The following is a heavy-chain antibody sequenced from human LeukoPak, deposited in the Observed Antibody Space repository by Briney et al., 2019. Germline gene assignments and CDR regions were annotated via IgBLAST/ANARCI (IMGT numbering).Heavy chain of an antibody. CDR3: ASSGARRGTRDY. D-gene: IGHD6-6*01. J-gene: IGHJ4*02. CDR2: IKQDGSEK. Sequence: GGSLRLSCAASGFPFSSHWLSWFRQSPGKGLEWVANIKQDGSEKYYVDSVKGRFTISRDNAKNSLYLQMNSLRAEDTAVYYCASSGARRGTRDYWGQGTLVTVSS. V-gene: IGHV3-7*01. CDR1: GFPFSSHW.